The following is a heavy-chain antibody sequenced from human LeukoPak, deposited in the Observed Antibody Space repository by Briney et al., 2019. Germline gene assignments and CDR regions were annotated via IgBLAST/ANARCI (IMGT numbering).Heavy chain of an antibody. CDR2: ISPNGGST. D-gene: IGHD6-13*01. V-gene: IGHV3-64D*09. Sequence: GGSLRLSCSASGFTFSSYTMHWVRQAPGKGLEYVSAISPNGGSTYYGDSVKGRFTVSRDNSKKTLYLQMSSLRAEDTAVYYCVKTIAVAGNFDYWGQGTLVTVS. CDR3: VKTIAVAGNFDY. J-gene: IGHJ4*02. CDR1: GFTFSSYT.